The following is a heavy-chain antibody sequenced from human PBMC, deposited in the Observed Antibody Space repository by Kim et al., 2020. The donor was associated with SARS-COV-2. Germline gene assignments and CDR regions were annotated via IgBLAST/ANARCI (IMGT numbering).Heavy chain of an antibody. D-gene: IGHD2-2*01. CDR1: GGSISSYY. J-gene: IGHJ6*02. CDR2: IYTSGST. Sequence: SETLSLTCTVSGGSISSYYWSWIRQPAGKGLEWIGRIYTSGSTNYNPSLKSRVTMSVDTSKNQFSLKLSSVTAADTAVYYCARDRLYCSSTSCYSHYYYGMDVWGQGTTVTVSS. CDR3: ARDRLYCSSTSCYSHYYYGMDV. V-gene: IGHV4-4*07.